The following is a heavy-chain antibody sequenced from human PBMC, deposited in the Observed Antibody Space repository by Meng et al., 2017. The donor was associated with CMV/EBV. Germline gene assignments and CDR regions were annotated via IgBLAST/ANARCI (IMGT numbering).Heavy chain of an antibody. CDR3: AREEGLRYYDSSGYFGRFDY. CDR2: IYYSGST. J-gene: IGHJ4*02. CDR1: GGSISSYY. V-gene: IGHV4-59*01. Sequence: SETLSLTCTVSGGSISSYYWSWIRQPPGKGLEWSGYIYYSGSTNYNPSLKSRVTISVDTSKNQFSLKLSSVTAADTAVYYCAREEGLRYYDSSGYFGRFDYWGQGTLVTVS. D-gene: IGHD3-22*01.